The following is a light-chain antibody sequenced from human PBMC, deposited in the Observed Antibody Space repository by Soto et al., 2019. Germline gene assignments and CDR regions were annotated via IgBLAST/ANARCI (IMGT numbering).Light chain of an antibody. CDR2: DNN. V-gene: IGLV1-51*01. CDR1: TSNIGDNY. Sequence: QSVLTQPPSVSAAPGQKVTISCSGTTSNIGDNYVSWYQQLPGTAPKLLVYDNNKRPSGIPDRFSGSKSGTSATLGITGLQIGDEADYYCGTWDNSLRTGVFGTGTQVTVL. J-gene: IGLJ1*01. CDR3: GTWDNSLRTGV.